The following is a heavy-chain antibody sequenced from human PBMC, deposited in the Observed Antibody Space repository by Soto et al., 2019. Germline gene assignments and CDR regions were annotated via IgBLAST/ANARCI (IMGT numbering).Heavy chain of an antibody. D-gene: IGHD3-9*01. V-gene: IGHV1-69*02. CDR3: APGYDILTGYYSVDY. Sequence: QVPLVQSGAEVKKPGSSVKVSCKASGGTFSSYTISWVRQAPGQGLEWMGRIIPILGIANYAQKFQGSVTITVDKPTSTAYMELSSLRSEDTAVYYCAPGYDILTGYYSVDYWGQGNLVTVSS. CDR2: IIPILGIA. J-gene: IGHJ4*02. CDR1: GGTFSSYT.